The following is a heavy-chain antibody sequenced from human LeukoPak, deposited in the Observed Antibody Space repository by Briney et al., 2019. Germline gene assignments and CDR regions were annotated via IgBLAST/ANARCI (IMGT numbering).Heavy chain of an antibody. D-gene: IGHD3-10*01. CDR2: INSDGSST. CDR3: ARERITMVRGVHSFDY. Sequence: PGGSLRLSCAASGFTFSSYWMHWVRQAPGKGLVWVSRINSDGSSTSYADSVKGRFTISRDNSKNTLYLQMNSLRAEDTAVYYCARERITMVRGVHSFDYWGQGTLVTVSS. CDR1: GFTFSSYW. V-gene: IGHV3-74*01. J-gene: IGHJ4*02.